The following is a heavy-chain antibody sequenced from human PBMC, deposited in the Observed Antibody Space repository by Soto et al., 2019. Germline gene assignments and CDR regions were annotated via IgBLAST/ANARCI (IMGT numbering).Heavy chain of an antibody. CDR3: ARDRTLYGSGSNGMDF. Sequence: GGSLRLSCAASGFTFRSYGMHWFREAPGKGLEWLAIIRYDGSNIYYAESVKGRFTISRDNSNNTLYLQMDSLRAADTAVYYCARDRTLYGSGSNGMDFWGQGTSVTVSS. V-gene: IGHV3-30*02. CDR2: IRYDGSNI. CDR1: GFTFRSYG. D-gene: IGHD3-10*01. J-gene: IGHJ6*02.